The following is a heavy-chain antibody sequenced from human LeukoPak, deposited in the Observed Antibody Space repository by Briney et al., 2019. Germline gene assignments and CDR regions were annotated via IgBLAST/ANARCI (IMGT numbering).Heavy chain of an antibody. J-gene: IGHJ6*03. CDR3: ASDPWIQLWYRNYYYYYMDV. CDR1: GYTFTGYY. Sequence: ASVKVSCKASGYTFTGYYMHWVRQAPGQGLEWMGWINPNSGGTNYAQKFQGRVTMTRDTSISTAYMELSRLRSDDTAVYYCASDPWIQLWYRNYYYYYMDVWGKGTTVTVSS. CDR2: INPNSGGT. D-gene: IGHD5-18*01. V-gene: IGHV1-2*02.